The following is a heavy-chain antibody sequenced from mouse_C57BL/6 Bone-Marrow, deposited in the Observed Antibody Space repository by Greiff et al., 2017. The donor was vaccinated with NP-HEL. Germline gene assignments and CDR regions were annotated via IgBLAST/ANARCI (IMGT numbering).Heavy chain of an antibody. CDR3: AIGNDYDVCYAMDY. CDR1: EYEFPSHD. CDR2: INSDGGST. D-gene: IGHD2-4*01. J-gene: IGHJ4*01. Sequence: EVKLVESGGGLVQPGESLKPSCESNEYEFPSHDMSWVRKTPEKRLELVAAINSDGGSTYYPDTMERRFIIARDNTKKTLYLQMSSLRSEDTALYYCAIGNDYDVCYAMDYWGQGTSVTVSS. V-gene: IGHV5-2*03.